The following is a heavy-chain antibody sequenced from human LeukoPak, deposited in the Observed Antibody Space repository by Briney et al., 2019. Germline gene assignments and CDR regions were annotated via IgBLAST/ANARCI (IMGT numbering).Heavy chain of an antibody. Sequence: ASVKVSCKVSGYTLTELSMHWVRQAPGEGLEWMGGFDPEDGETIYAQKFQGRVTMTEDTSTDTAYMELSSLRSEDTAVYYCATVQIPRFIGYHWFDPWGQGTLVTVSS. CDR3: ATVQIPRFIGYHWFDP. V-gene: IGHV1-24*01. CDR1: GYTLTELS. CDR2: FDPEDGET. J-gene: IGHJ5*02. D-gene: IGHD3-16*02.